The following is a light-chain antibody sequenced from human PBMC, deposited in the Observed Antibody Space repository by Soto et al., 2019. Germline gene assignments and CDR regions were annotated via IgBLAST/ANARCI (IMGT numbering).Light chain of an antibody. CDR1: QTVTSNY. Sequence: EIVLTQSPGTLSLSPGERATLSCRASQTVTSNYLAWYQQKPGQAPRLLIYGASARATGIPDRSSGSGSGRDVPLTSSRLEPDDSPVYYREPHCIPYHFTFGPGTKVDVK. CDR3: EPHCIPYHFT. J-gene: IGKJ3*01. V-gene: IGKV3-20*01. CDR2: GAS.